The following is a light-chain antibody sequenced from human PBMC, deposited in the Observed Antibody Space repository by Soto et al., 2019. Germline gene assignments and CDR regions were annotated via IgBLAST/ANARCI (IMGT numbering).Light chain of an antibody. Sequence: QSVLTQPPSASGTPGQRVTISCSGSSSNIGSNTVNWYQQLPGTATKLLIYNNNQRPSGVPDRFSGSKSGTSASLAISGLQSEYEADYDCAAWDDSLNGLVFGTGTKLTVL. V-gene: IGLV1-44*01. CDR1: SSNIGSNT. CDR2: NNN. J-gene: IGLJ1*01. CDR3: AAWDDSLNGLV.